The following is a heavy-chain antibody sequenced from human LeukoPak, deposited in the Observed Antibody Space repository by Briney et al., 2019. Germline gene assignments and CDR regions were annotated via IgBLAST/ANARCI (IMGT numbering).Heavy chain of an antibody. CDR1: GFTVSSNY. V-gene: IGHV3-66*01. CDR2: IYSGGST. CDR3: ARDLGCSGGSCYPNCDYYAMDV. D-gene: IGHD2-15*01. J-gene: IGHJ6*02. Sequence: PGGSLRLSCAASGFTVSSNYMSWVRQAPGKGMEWVSVIYSGGSTYYADSVKGRFTISRDNSKNTLYLQMNSLRAEDTAVYYCARDLGCSGGSCYPNCDYYAMDVWGQGTTVTVSS.